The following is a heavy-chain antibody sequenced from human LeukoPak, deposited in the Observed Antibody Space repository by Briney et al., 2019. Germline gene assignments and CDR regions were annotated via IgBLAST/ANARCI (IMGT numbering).Heavy chain of an antibody. D-gene: IGHD4-17*01. Sequence: GRSLRLSCAASGFTFDDYAMHWVRQPPGKGLEWVSGISWNSGSIGYADSVKGRFTISRDNAKNSLYLQMNSLRAEDTALYYCAKVRGWMTTVTYDYFDYWGQGTLVTVSS. CDR1: GFTFDDYA. CDR2: ISWNSGSI. V-gene: IGHV3-9*01. J-gene: IGHJ4*02. CDR3: AKVRGWMTTVTYDYFDY.